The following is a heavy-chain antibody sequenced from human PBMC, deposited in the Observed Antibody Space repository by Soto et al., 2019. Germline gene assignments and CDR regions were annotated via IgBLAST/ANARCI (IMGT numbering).Heavy chain of an antibody. Sequence: EVQLLESGGDLVQPGGSLRLSCAASGFTFSSYAMSWVRQAPGKGLEWVSAISRSGGSTYYVDSVKGRFTISRDNSKNPLHLQVNSLRAEDTAVYYCATGGGSGPFDYWGQGTLVTVSS. V-gene: IGHV3-23*01. CDR3: ATGGGSGPFDY. CDR1: GFTFSSYA. CDR2: ISRSGGST. J-gene: IGHJ4*02. D-gene: IGHD6-19*01.